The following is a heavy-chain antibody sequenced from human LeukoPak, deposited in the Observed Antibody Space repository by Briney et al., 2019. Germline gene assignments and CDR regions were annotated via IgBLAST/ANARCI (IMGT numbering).Heavy chain of an antibody. CDR2: ITSSSSYV. Sequence: GGSLRLSCVSSGFSFSNYAMSWVRQAPGKGLEWVSSITSSSSYVYYADSLKGRLTISRDNAKNSLYLQMNSLRAEDTAMYYCARGGDGYTPWGQGTLVTVSS. J-gene: IGHJ5*02. CDR3: ARGGDGYTP. CDR1: GFSFSNYA. D-gene: IGHD5-24*01. V-gene: IGHV3-21*01.